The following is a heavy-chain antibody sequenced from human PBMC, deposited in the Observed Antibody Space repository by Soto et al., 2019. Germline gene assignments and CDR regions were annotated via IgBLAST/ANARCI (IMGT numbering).Heavy chain of an antibody. CDR2: ITGNGGYT. J-gene: IGHJ4*02. CDR1: GFTFSNYA. CDR3: AKEWVAATLYS. V-gene: IGHV3-23*01. D-gene: IGHD2-15*01. Sequence: PGGPLRLSCISSGFTFSNYAINWVRQTPGKGLEWVSVITGNGGYTHYADSVKGRFTISRDNSKDTLYLQMNSLRVEDTAVYYCAKEWVAATLYSWGQGTRVTVSS.